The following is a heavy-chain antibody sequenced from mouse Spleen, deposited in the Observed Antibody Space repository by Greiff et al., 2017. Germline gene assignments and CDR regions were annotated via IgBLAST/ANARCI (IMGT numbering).Heavy chain of an antibody. CDR2: IDPNSGST. D-gene: IGHD2-4*01. V-gene: IGHV14-3*01. CDR1: GFNIKNTY. J-gene: IGHJ3*01. CDR3: ARWGLEAWFAY. Sequence: DVKLQESVAELVRPGASVKLSCTASGFNIKNTYMHWVKQRPEQGLEWIGRIDPNSGSTNYNEKFKGKATFTADTSSNTAYMQLSSLTSEDSAVYYCARWGLEAWFAYWGQGTLVTVSA.